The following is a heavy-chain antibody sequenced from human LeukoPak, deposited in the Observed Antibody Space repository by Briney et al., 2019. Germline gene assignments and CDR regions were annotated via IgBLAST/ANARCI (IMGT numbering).Heavy chain of an antibody. D-gene: IGHD5-12*01. CDR1: GGSISSSTYY. V-gene: IGHV4-39*07. Sequence: KPSETLSLTCTVSGGSISSSTYYWGWIRQPPGKGLEWVGSIYYSGSTYYNPSLQSRVTISVDTSNNQFSLKLSSVTAADTAVYYCARDPYSGYDPPFDYWGQGTLVTVSS. J-gene: IGHJ4*02. CDR3: ARDPYSGYDPPFDY. CDR2: IYYSGST.